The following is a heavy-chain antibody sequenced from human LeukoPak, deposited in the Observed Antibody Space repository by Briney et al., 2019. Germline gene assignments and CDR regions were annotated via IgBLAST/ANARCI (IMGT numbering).Heavy chain of an antibody. CDR1: GYTFTSYA. V-gene: IGHV1-3*01. Sequence: ASVKVSCKASGYTFTSYAMHWVRLAPGQRLEWVGWINAGNGNTKYSQKFQGRVTITRDTSANTAYMELSSLRSEDTAVCYCARDAEYYGSGSRDAFDIWGQGAMVTVSS. J-gene: IGHJ3*02. D-gene: IGHD3-10*01. CDR2: INAGNGNT. CDR3: ARDAEYYGSGSRDAFDI.